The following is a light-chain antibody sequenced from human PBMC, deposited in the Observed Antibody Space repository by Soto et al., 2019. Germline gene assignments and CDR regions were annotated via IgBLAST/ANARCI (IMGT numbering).Light chain of an antibody. Sequence: QSVLTQPPSASGTPGQRVTISCSGSRSNIGNNAVSWYQQFPGTAPKLLIYNNNQRPSGVPVRFSGSKSGTAASLAISGLQSEDEADDYCATWADSLNARGVFGGGTKLTVL. CDR2: NNN. J-gene: IGLJ3*02. V-gene: IGLV1-44*01. CDR3: ATWADSLNARGV. CDR1: RSNIGNNA.